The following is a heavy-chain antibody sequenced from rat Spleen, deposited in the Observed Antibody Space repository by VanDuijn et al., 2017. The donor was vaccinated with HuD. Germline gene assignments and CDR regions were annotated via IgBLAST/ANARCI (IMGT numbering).Heavy chain of an antibody. V-gene: IGHV5-25*01. CDR3: ARWGYSSPLDVMDA. Sequence: EVQLVESGGGLVQPGRSMKVSCAASGFTFSNYYMAWVRQAPTKGLEWVAYISTGGGNTYYRDSVKGRFTVSRDNAKSTLYLQMDSLRSEDTATYYCARWGYSSPLDVMDAWGQGASVTVSS. D-gene: IGHD1-2*01. CDR1: GFTFSNYY. J-gene: IGHJ4*01. CDR2: ISTGGGNT.